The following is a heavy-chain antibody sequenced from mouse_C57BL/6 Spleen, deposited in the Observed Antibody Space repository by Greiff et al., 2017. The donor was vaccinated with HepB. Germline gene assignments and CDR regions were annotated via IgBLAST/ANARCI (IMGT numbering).Heavy chain of an antibody. Sequence: VQLQQPGAELVRPGSSVKLSCKASGYTFTSYWMDWVKQRPGQGLEWIGNIYPSDSETHYNQKFKDKATLTVDKSSSTAYMQLSSLTSEDSAVYYCARRDGYYGAMDYWGQGTSVTVSS. CDR1: GYTFTSYW. D-gene: IGHD2-3*01. J-gene: IGHJ4*01. V-gene: IGHV1-61*01. CDR3: ARRDGYYGAMDY. CDR2: IYPSDSET.